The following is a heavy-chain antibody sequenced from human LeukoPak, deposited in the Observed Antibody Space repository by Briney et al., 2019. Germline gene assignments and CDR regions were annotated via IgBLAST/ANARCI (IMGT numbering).Heavy chain of an antibody. V-gene: IGHV4-34*01. J-gene: IGHJ4*02. Sequence: SEPQSLTCAPYGASFSGYYWGWIHQPQGKGLEWIGEINHSGSTNYNPSLKSRVTISVDTSKNQFSLKLSSVTAADTAVYYCARGGGYSYSWGQGTLVTVSS. CDR1: GASFSGYY. CDR2: INHSGST. CDR3: ARGGGYSYS. D-gene: IGHD5-18*01.